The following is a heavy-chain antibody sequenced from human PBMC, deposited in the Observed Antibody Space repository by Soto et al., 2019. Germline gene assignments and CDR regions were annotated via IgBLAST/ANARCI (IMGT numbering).Heavy chain of an antibody. V-gene: IGHV1-69*01. CDR1: GGTFSSYA. Sequence: QVQLVQSGAEVKKPGSSVKVSCKASGGTFSSYAISWVRQAPGQGLEWMGGIIPIFGTANYAQKFQGRVTITVDESTCTAYMELSSLRSEDTAVYYCARVGRGTYDYGDYGNYYYHGMDVWGQGTTVTVSS. CDR2: IIPIFGTA. CDR3: ARVGRGTYDYGDYGNYYYHGMDV. J-gene: IGHJ6*02. D-gene: IGHD4-17*01.